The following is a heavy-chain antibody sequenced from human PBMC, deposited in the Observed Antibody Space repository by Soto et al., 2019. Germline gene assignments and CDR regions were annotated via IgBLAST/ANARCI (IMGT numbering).Heavy chain of an antibody. J-gene: IGHJ4*02. V-gene: IGHV1-3*01. Sequence: QVHLVQSGAEVRKPGASVKVYCKASGYTFSSYAMHWVRQAPGQRLEWRGWINAGYGNTKSSQKFQDRVTISRDTSASTAYMELTSLRSDDTAVYYCARDTGDGTFDFWGQGTLVTVSS. CDR1: GYTFSSYA. CDR2: INAGYGNT. D-gene: IGHD7-27*01. CDR3: ARDTGDGTFDF.